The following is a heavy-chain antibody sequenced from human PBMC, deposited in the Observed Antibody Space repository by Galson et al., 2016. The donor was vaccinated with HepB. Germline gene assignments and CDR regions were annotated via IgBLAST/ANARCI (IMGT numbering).Heavy chain of an antibody. CDR1: GAAFSTYA. CDR3: ARTAYSTSELRYDYYNMDV. D-gene: IGHD6-6*01. Sequence: SVKVSCKASGAAFSTYAISWVRQAPGQGLEWMGVIVPISHLTDDAQKFRGRVPITADESTTTAYMELTSLTSEDTAVYFCARTAYSTSELRYDYYNMDVWGQGTTVTVSS. CDR2: IVPISHLT. V-gene: IGHV1-69*13. J-gene: IGHJ6*02.